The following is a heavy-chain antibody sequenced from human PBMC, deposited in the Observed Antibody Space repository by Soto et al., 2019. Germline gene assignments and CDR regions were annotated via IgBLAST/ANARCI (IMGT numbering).Heavy chain of an antibody. J-gene: IGHJ5*02. CDR3: ARRISWFGP. Sequence: QLQLQESGSGLVKPSQTLSLTCAVSGGSISSGGYSWSWIRQPPGKGLEWIGYIYQSGSTYYNPSLKSRLTMSGDRAKNQFPLKLSSVTAADTAVYYCARRISWFGPWGQGTLVTVSS. V-gene: IGHV4-30-2*01. CDR1: GGSISSGGYS. D-gene: IGHD2-15*01. CDR2: IYQSGST.